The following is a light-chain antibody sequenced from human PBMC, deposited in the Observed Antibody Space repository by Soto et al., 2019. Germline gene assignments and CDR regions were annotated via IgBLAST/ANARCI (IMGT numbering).Light chain of an antibody. J-gene: IGKJ2*03. CDR2: KPS. Sequence: IQMTQSPSTLSASVGDRVSITCRSSQTIFSWMAWYQQKPGKAPNLLIYKPSSLESGVPSRYSVSGSGTEFTLTISGLQPDDFAAYYCQQYNSYPYSFGQGTKLEIK. CDR3: QQYNSYPYS. CDR1: QTIFSW. V-gene: IGKV1-5*03.